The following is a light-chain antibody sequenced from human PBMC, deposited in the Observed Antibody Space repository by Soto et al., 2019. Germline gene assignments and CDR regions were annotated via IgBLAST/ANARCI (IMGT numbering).Light chain of an antibody. V-gene: IGLV3-1*01. J-gene: IGLJ1*01. CDR1: KLGDKY. Sequence: SYELTQPPSVSVSPGQTATITCSGDKLGDKYACWFQQKPGQSPVLVIYQDTKRPSGIPERFSASNSWNTATLTISGTQATDEADYYCQAWDSSTASYVFGTGTKLTVL. CDR3: QAWDSSTASYV. CDR2: QDT.